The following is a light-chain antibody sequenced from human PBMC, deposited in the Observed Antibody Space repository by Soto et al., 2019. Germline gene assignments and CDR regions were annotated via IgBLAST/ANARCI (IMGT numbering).Light chain of an antibody. J-gene: IGKJ5*01. V-gene: IGKV3-20*01. Sequence: EIVLTQSPGTLSLSPGERATLSCRASQSVSSTYLAWYQQKPGQPPRLLIYGASSRATGIPDRFSGSGSGTTFTLTITRLESEDFAVYSCKQYGSSPVTFGQGTRLDIK. CDR2: GAS. CDR1: QSVSSTY. CDR3: KQYGSSPVT.